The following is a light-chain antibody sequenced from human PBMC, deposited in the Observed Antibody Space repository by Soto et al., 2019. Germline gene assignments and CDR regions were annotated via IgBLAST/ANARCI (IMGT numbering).Light chain of an antibody. CDR3: GTWDSSLSSWV. CDR2: ENN. V-gene: IGLV1-51*02. J-gene: IGLJ3*02. CDR1: SSNIGNNY. Sequence: QSVLTLPPSVSAAPGHKVTISCSGSSSNIGNNYVSWYQQLPGTAPKLLIYENNKRPSGIPDRFSGSKSGTSATLGITGLQAGDEADYYCGTWDSSLSSWVFGGGTKLTVL.